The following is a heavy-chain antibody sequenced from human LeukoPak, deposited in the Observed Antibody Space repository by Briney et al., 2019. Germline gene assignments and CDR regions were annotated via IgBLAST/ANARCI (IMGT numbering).Heavy chain of an antibody. V-gene: IGHV3-23*01. CDR3: ASRPPPAAPGYYYYGMDV. CDR2: ISGSADST. CDR1: GFTFSSYA. J-gene: IGHJ6*02. Sequence: GGSPRLSCAASGFTFSSYAMSWVRQAPGRGLEWVSTISGSADSTHYADSVKGRFTISRDNSKNTLYLQMNSLRAEDTAVYYCASRPPPAAPGYYYYGMDVWGQGTTVTVSS. D-gene: IGHD2-2*01.